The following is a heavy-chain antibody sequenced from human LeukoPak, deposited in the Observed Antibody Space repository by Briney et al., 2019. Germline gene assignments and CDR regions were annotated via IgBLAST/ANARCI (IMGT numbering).Heavy chain of an antibody. J-gene: IGHJ6*02. CDR2: ISYDGSNK. CDR3: AKDIPTYSYGLYGMDV. D-gene: IGHD2-15*01. Sequence: GGSLRLSCAASGFTFSSYGMHWVRQAPGKGLEWVAVISYDGSNKYYADSVKGRFTISRGNSKNTLYLQMNSLRAEDTAVYYCAKDIPTYSYGLYGMDVWGQGTTVTVSS. V-gene: IGHV3-30*18. CDR1: GFTFSSYG.